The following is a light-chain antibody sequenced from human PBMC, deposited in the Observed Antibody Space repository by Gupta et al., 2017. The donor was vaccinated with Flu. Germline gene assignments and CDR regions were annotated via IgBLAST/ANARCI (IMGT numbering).Light chain of an antibody. J-gene: IGKJ4*01. CDR2: SVS. V-gene: IGKV3-15*01. CDR3: QQHRDWPLT. Sequence: EIVRTQSPATLSVSPGERATLSCRASQSVSPFLAWYRQKPGQAPRLLMYSVSTRATGIPARFSGSGSETEFTLTITSLQSEDSGVYYCQQHRDWPLTFGGGTKVEIK. CDR1: QSVSPF.